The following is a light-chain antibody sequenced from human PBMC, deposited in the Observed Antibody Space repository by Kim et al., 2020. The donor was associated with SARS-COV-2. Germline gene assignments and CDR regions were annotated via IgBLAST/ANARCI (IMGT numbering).Light chain of an antibody. V-gene: IGLV6-57*02. CDR1: RGNIASNY. J-gene: IGLJ3*02. CDR2: EDN. CDR3: QSYDVWRPYGCAMHWV. Sequence: NFMLTQPHSVSESPGKTVTISCTGSRGNIASNYVQWYQLRPGIVPTTVIYEDNQRPSGVSARFSGSIDRCSNSASLTISGLKTEDEADYYCQSYDVWRPYGCAMHWVPGGGTKLTVL.